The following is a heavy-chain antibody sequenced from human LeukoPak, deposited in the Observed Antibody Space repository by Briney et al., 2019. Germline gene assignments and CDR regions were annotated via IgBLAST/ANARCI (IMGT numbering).Heavy chain of an antibody. CDR2: ISSSGSTI. J-gene: IGHJ5*02. CDR1: GFTFSIYE. Sequence: GGSLRLSCVVSGFTFSIYEMNWVRQAPGKGLEWVSYISSSGSTIYYADSVKGRFTISRDNAKNSLYLQMNSLRAEDTAVYYCARGYYYDSSGHSNWFDPWGQGTLVTVSS. V-gene: IGHV3-48*03. CDR3: ARGYYYDSSGHSNWFDP. D-gene: IGHD3-22*01.